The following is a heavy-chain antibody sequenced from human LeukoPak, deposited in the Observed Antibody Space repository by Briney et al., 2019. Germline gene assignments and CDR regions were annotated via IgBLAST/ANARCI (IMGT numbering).Heavy chain of an antibody. CDR1: GGSISSSSYY. J-gene: IGHJ5*02. CDR2: MYNSGST. Sequence: SETLSLTCTVSGGSISSSSYYWGWIRQPPGKGLEWIGTMYNSGSTDYNPSLESRVTISVDTSKNQFSLKLSSVTAADTAVYYCAREADRWFDPWGQGTLVTVSS. CDR3: AREADRWFDP. V-gene: IGHV4-39*07.